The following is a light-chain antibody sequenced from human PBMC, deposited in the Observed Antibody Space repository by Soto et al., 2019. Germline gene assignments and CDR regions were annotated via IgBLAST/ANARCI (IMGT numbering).Light chain of an antibody. V-gene: IGKV3-15*01. Sequence: EIVMTQSPATLSVSPGERATLSGRASQSVSSNLAGYQQKPGQPPRLLIYGASTRATGIPAKFSGSGSGTEFTLTISSLQSEDFAVYYCQQYNNWPPYTVGQGTKLEIK. CDR2: GAS. CDR1: QSVSSN. CDR3: QQYNNWPPYT. J-gene: IGKJ2*01.